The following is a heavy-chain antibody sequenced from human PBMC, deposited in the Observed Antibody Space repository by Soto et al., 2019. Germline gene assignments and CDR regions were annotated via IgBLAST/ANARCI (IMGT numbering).Heavy chain of an antibody. CDR2: ITCSGGAT. CDR1: GYTFTNYY. V-gene: IGHV1-46*03. Sequence: QVQLVQSGAEVKKPGASVKVSCRTSGYTFTNYYMHWVRQAPGQGLEWMGIITCSGGATTNAQNWQGSDTFTKDTCTSTVYIEGSSQRAEDTDVYYCARRGDGVLGTAPLDHWGQGTLGCVSS. CDR3: ARRGDGVLGTAPLDH. J-gene: IGHJ5*02. D-gene: IGHD2-21*02.